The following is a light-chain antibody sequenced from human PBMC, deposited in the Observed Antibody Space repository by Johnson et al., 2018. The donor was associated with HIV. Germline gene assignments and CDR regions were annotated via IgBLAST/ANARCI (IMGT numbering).Light chain of an antibody. J-gene: IGLJ1*01. Sequence: QSVLTQPPSVSAAPGQKVTISCSGSSSNIGNNYVSWYQQLPGTAPKLLIYEDNKRPSGIPDRFSGSKSGTSATLGITGLQTGDEADYYCGKWDSSLISYVFGTGTKVTVL. CDR1: SSNIGNNY. CDR2: EDN. V-gene: IGLV1-51*02. CDR3: GKWDSSLISYV.